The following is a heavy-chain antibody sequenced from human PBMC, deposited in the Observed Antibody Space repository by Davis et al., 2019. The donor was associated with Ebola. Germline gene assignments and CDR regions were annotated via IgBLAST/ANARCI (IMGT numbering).Heavy chain of an antibody. V-gene: IGHV3-7*01. CDR1: GFTFSGYW. J-gene: IGHJ4*02. CDR2: IKNDGSDN. CDR3: ARDSDDYSFDY. Sequence: PGGSLRLSCAASGFTFSGYWMSWVRQAPGKGLEWVANIKNDGSDNYYVDSVKGRFTISRDNAKNSLNLQMSSLRAEDTAVYYCARDSDDYSFDYWGQGTLVTVSS. D-gene: IGHD4-11*01.